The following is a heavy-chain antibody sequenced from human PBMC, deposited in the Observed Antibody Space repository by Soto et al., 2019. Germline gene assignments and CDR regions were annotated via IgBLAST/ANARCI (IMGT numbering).Heavy chain of an antibody. D-gene: IGHD2-2*01. Sequence: QVQLVESGGGVVQPGRSLRLSCAASGFTFSSYGMHWVRQAPGKGLEWVAVIWYDGSNKYYADSVKGQFTISRDNSKNTLYLQMNSLRAEDTAVYYCARVPDVVVPAAMSYYYYGMDVWGQGTTVTVSS. V-gene: IGHV3-33*01. J-gene: IGHJ6*02. CDR2: IWYDGSNK. CDR1: GFTFSSYG. CDR3: ARVPDVVVPAAMSYYYYGMDV.